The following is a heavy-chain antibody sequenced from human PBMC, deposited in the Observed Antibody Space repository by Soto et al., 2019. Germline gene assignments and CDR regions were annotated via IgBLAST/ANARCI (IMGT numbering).Heavy chain of an antibody. D-gene: IGHD2-2*01. V-gene: IGHV3-23*01. CDR3: AKDLGYCSSTSCYDAFDI. CDR2: ISGSGGST. J-gene: IGHJ3*02. CDR1: GFTFSSYA. Sequence: GGSLRLFCAASGFTFSSYAMSWVRQAPGKGLEWVSAISGSGGSTYYADSVKGRFTISRDNSKNTLYLQMNSLRAEDTAVYYCAKDLGYCSSTSCYDAFDIWGQGTMVTVSS.